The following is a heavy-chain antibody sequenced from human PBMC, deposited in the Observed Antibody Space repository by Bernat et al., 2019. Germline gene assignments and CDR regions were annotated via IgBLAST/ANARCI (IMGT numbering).Heavy chain of an antibody. CDR3: AAGRWRVLLDP. CDR2: IVVGSGNT. D-gene: IGHD2-8*02. Sequence: QMQLVQSGPEVKKPGTSVKVSCKASGFTFTSSAVQWVRQARGQRLEWIGWIVVGSGNTNYAQKSQERVTITRDMSTSTAYMELSSLRSEDTAVYYCAAGRWRVLLDPWGQGTLVTVSS. J-gene: IGHJ5*02. CDR1: GFTFTSSA. V-gene: IGHV1-58*01.